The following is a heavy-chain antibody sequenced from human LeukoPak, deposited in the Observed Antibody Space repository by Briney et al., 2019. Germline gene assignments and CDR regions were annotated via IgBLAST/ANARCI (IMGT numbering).Heavy chain of an antibody. Sequence: GGSLRLSCAASGFTFSSYWMSWVRRAPGKGLEWVANIKQDGSEKYYVDSVKGRFTISRDNAKNSLYLQMNSLRAEDTAVYYCARGNSYRLFDPWGQGTLVTVSS. J-gene: IGHJ5*02. CDR1: GFTFSSYW. V-gene: IGHV3-7*01. D-gene: IGHD5-18*01. CDR3: ARGNSYRLFDP. CDR2: IKQDGSEK.